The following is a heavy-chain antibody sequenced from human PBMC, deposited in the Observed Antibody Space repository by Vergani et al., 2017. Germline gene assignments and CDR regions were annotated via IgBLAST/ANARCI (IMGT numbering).Heavy chain of an antibody. CDR2: IIPILGIA. CDR3: ALVLTGTTPGDY. J-gene: IGHJ4*02. CDR1: GGTFSSYA. Sequence: QVQLVQSGAEVKKPGSSVKVSCKASGGTFSSYAISWVRQAPGQGLEWMGRIIPILGIANYAQKFQGRVTITADKSTSTAYMELSSLRSEDTAVYYCALVLTGTTPGDYWGQGTLVTVSS. V-gene: IGHV1-69*04. D-gene: IGHD1-7*01.